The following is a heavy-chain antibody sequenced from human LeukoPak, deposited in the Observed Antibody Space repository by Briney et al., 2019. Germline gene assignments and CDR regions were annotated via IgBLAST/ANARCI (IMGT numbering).Heavy chain of an antibody. CDR1: GFTFSSYS. CDR3: AKAHLLRYFDWLLSPEYFQH. Sequence: PGGSLRLSCAASGFTFSSYSMNWVRQAPGKGLEWVSAISGSGGSTYYADSVKGRFTISRDNSKNTLYLQMNSLRAEDTAVYYCAKAHLLRYFDWLLSPEYFQHWGQGTLVTVSS. CDR2: ISGSGGST. J-gene: IGHJ1*01. V-gene: IGHV3-23*01. D-gene: IGHD3-9*01.